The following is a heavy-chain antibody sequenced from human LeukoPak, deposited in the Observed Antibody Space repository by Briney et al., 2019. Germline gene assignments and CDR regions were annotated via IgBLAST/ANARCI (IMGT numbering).Heavy chain of an antibody. V-gene: IGHV1-8*01. CDR2: MNPNSGNT. D-gene: IGHD6-13*01. J-gene: IGHJ4*02. CDR3: ARGGAGPGHSSSWYGY. CDR1: GYTFTSYD. Sequence: GASVKVSCKASGYTFTSYDINWVRQATGQGLEWMGWMNPNSGNTGYAQKFQGRVTMTTDTSTTTAYMELRSLRSDDTAVYYCARGGAGPGHSSSWYGYWGQGTLVTVSS.